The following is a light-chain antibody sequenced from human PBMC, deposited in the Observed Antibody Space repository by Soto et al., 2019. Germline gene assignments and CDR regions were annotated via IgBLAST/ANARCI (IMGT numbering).Light chain of an antibody. V-gene: IGKV1-39*01. CDR2: AAS. CDR3: QQSYSILWT. Sequence: DIEMTQSPSSLSVSVGDSVTINCRTSQSIATYLNWYQQKPGKAPKLLIYAASSLQSGVPSRFSGSGSGTEFTLIITSLRPDDFATYYCQQSYSILWTFGQGTKVEIK. CDR1: QSIATY. J-gene: IGKJ1*01.